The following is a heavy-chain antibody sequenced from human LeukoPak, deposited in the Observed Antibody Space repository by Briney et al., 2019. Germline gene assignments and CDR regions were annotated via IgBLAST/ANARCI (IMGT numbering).Heavy chain of an antibody. J-gene: IGHJ4*02. CDR1: GGSFSGYY. Sequence: SETLSLTCAVYGGSFSGYYWSWIRQPPGKGLEWIGEINHSGSTNYNPSLKSRVTISVDTSKNQFSLKLSSATAADTAVYYCARGGGNSWFDYWGQGTLVTVSS. V-gene: IGHV4-34*01. D-gene: IGHD4-23*01. CDR2: INHSGST. CDR3: ARGGGNSWFDY.